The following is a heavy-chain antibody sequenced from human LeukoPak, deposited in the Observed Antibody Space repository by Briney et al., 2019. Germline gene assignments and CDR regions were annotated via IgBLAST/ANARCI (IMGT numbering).Heavy chain of an antibody. V-gene: IGHV4-39*07. J-gene: IGHJ4*02. Sequence: SETLSHTCTVSGGSISSSSYYWGWIRQPPGKGLQWIGSIYYSGSTYYKPSLKSRVTISVDTSKNQFSLKLSSVTAADTAVYYCARWDFGTGFDYWGQGTLVTVSS. CDR1: GGSISSSSYY. CDR2: IYYSGST. CDR3: ARWDFGTGFDY. D-gene: IGHD3-3*01.